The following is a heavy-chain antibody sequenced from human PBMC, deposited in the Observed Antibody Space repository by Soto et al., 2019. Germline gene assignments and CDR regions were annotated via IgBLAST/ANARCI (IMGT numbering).Heavy chain of an antibody. V-gene: IGHV4-38-2*01. CDR3: ARGSGYGSFT. D-gene: IGHD5-12*01. J-gene: IGHJ5*02. CDR1: GYSISSGYY. CDR2: IYHSRST. Sequence: PSETLSLTCVVSGYSISSGYYWGWIRQPPGVGLEWIGSIYHSRSTYYNPSLKSRVTITVDTSKNQFSLRLSSVTAADTAVYYCARGSGYGSFTWGQGTLVTVSS.